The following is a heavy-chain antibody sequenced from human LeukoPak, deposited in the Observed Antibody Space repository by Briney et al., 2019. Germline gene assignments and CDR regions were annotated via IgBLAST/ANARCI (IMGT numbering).Heavy chain of an antibody. J-gene: IGHJ4*02. CDR1: GFTFSDFW. Sequence: GGTLRLSCAASGFTFSDFWMTWARQAPGKGLEWVANIKQGGSEKYYVDSVRGRFTISRDNAKNSLYLQMNSLRAEDTAVYYCARDGGDCSGDSCYVDYWGQGTLVTVSS. CDR2: IKQGGSEK. CDR3: ARDGGDCSGDSCYVDY. D-gene: IGHD2-15*01. V-gene: IGHV3-7*01.